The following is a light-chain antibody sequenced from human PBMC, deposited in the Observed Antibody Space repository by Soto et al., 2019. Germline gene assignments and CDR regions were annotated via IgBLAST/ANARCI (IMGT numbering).Light chain of an antibody. CDR1: SSDVGGYNY. CDR2: DVS. V-gene: IGLV2-14*01. Sequence: QSVLTQPAPVSGSPGQSITISCSGTSSDVGGYNYVVWHQQHPGKAPKVLIHDVSRRPSGVSNRFSGSKSGDTASLTISGLQAEDEADYYCSTYASSGIEVFGGGTKLTVL. J-gene: IGLJ2*01. CDR3: STYASSGIEV.